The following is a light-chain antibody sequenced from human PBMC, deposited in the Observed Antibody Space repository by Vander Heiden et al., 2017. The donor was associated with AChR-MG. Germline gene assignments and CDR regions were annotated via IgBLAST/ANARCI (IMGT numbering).Light chain of an antibody. Sequence: EIVMTQSPATLSVSPGERATLSCRASQSVSNHLAWYQQQPGQAPRLLIYGASSRATGIPARFTGSGSGTEFTLTISSLQSEDFAVYYCQQVILWPWMLGQRTKVEI. V-gene: IGKV3-15*01. CDR3: QQVILWPWM. J-gene: IGKJ1*01. CDR2: GAS. CDR1: QSVSNH.